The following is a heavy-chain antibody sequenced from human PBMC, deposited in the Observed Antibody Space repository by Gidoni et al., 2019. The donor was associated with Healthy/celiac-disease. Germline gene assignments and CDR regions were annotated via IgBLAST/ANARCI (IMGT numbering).Heavy chain of an antibody. Sequence: QVQLVQSGAEVKKPGASVKVSCKASGYTFTSYGISWVRQAPGQGLEWMGWISAYNGNTNYAQKLQGRVTMTTDTSTSTAYMELRSLRSDDTAVYYCARDLKDYYDSSGYYPEYFQHWGQGTLVTVSS. V-gene: IGHV1-18*04. CDR2: ISAYNGNT. CDR1: GYTFTSYG. J-gene: IGHJ1*01. D-gene: IGHD3-22*01. CDR3: ARDLKDYYDSSGYYPEYFQH.